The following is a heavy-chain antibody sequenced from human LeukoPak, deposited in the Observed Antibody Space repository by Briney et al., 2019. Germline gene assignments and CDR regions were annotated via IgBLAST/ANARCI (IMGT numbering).Heavy chain of an antibody. J-gene: IGHJ6*03. CDR2: IKQDGSEK. D-gene: IGHD3-10*01. Sequence: GGSLRLSCAASGFTFSNYWMNWVRQAPGKGLEWVANIKQDGSEKYYVDSVKGRFTISRDNAKNSLYLQLSSLRAEDTAVYYCATGFFYYYYMDVWGRGTTVTVSS. CDR1: GFTFSNYW. V-gene: IGHV3-7*01. CDR3: ATGFFYYYYMDV.